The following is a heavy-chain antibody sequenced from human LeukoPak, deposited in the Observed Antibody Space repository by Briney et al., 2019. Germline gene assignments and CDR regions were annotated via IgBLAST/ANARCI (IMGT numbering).Heavy chain of an antibody. CDR1: GYTFTSYY. D-gene: IGHD3-22*01. V-gene: IGHV1-46*01. CDR2: INPSGGST. Sequence: ASVKVSCKASGYTFTSYYMHWVRQAPGQGLEWMGIINPSGGSTSYAQKFQGRVTMTRDTSTSTVYMGLSSLRSEDTAVYYCARDRSVVVTLYYFDYWGQGTLVTVSS. CDR3: ARDRSVVVTLYYFDY. J-gene: IGHJ4*02.